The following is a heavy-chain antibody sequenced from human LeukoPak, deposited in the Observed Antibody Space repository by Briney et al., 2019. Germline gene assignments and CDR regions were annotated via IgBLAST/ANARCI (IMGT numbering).Heavy chain of an antibody. CDR1: GGTFSSYA. CDR2: IIPIFGTA. D-gene: IGHD1-26*01. J-gene: IGHJ4*02. Sequence: SVKVSCKASGGTFSSYAISWVRQAPGQGLEWMGGIIPIFGTANYAQKFQGRVTITADESTNTAYMELSSLRSDDTAVYYCARDGLLYEKNSWERLLYWGQGTLVTVSS. V-gene: IGHV1-69*13. CDR3: ARDGLLYEKNSWERLLY.